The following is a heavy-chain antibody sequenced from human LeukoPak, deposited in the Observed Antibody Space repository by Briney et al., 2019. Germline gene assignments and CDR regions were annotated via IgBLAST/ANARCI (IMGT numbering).Heavy chain of an antibody. Sequence: GGSLRLSCAASGFTFSSYWMHWVRHAPGKGLVWVSRINSDGSTTNYADSVKGRFTISRDNAKNTLYLQMNSLRAEDTAAYYCARRSAARDAFDIWGQGTMVTVSS. D-gene: IGHD6-6*01. CDR3: ARRSAARDAFDI. J-gene: IGHJ3*02. CDR1: GFTFSSYW. CDR2: INSDGSTT. V-gene: IGHV3-74*01.